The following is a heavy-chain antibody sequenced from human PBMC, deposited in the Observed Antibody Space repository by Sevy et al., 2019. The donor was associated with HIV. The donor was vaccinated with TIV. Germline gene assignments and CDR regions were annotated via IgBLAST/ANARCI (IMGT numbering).Heavy chain of an antibody. J-gene: IGHJ3*02. D-gene: IGHD2-15*01. CDR1: GFTFSSYS. Sequence: GGSLRLSCAASGFTFSSYSMNWVRQAPGKGLEWVSFISGLSNYIYYADSVKGRFTISRDNATNSVYLQMNSLRAEDTALYYCARDPLSTLFDASDIWGQGTMVTVSS. V-gene: IGHV3-21*01. CDR3: ARDPLSTLFDASDI. CDR2: ISGLSNYI.